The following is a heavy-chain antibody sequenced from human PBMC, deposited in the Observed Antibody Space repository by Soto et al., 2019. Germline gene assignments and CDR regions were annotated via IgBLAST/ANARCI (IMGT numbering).Heavy chain of an antibody. Sequence: TSETLSLTCAVSGYSISSGYYWGWIRQPPGKGLEWIGSIYHSGSTYYNPSLKSRVTISVDTSKNQFSLKLSSVTAADTAVYYCAADYGDYVNWYFDLWGRGTLVTVSS. CDR1: GYSISSGYY. CDR3: AADYGDYVNWYFDL. CDR2: IYHSGST. V-gene: IGHV4-38-2*01. J-gene: IGHJ2*01. D-gene: IGHD4-17*01.